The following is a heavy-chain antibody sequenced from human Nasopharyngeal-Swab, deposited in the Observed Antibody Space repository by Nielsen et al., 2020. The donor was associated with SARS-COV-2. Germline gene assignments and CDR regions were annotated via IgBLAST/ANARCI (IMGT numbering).Heavy chain of an antibody. CDR2: ISWNSGSI. V-gene: IGHV3-9*01. D-gene: IGHD2-15*01. CDR3: AKDGSVVAATGNYGMDV. J-gene: IGHJ6*02. Sequence: GGSLRLSCAASGFTFDDYAIHWVRQAPGKGLEWVSGISWNSGSIGYADSVKGRFTISRDNAKNSLYLQMNSLRAEDTALYYCAKDGSVVAATGNYGMDVWGQGTTVTVSS. CDR1: GFTFDDYA.